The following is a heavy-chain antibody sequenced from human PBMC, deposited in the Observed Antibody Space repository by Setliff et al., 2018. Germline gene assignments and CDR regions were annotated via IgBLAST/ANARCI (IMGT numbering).Heavy chain of an antibody. CDR3: ARVGIFGGGYFDF. Sequence: GGSLRLSCAASGFTFSNYRMHWVRQAPGKGLEWVVVIWHDGGNKYHADSAKGRFTISRDSAKNSLYLQMNSLRAEDTAVYYCARVGIFGGGYFDFWGQGTLVTVSS. D-gene: IGHD3-3*01. V-gene: IGHV3-33*08. J-gene: IGHJ4*02. CDR2: IWHDGGNK. CDR1: GFTFSNYR.